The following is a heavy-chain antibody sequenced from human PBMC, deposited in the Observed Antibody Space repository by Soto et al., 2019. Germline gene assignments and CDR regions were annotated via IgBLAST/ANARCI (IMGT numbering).Heavy chain of an antibody. CDR1: GYSITNNG. D-gene: IGHD1-1*01. CDR2: IWAHGTDQ. CDR3: GKDIRSGSIDY. Sequence: QVRLVQSGGGVVQPGRSLTLYCAASGYSITNNGMHWVRQAPGKGLEWVALIWAHGTDQYYADSVKGRFTVSRDTSTNTVYLQMNSLRAEDTARYYCGKDIRSGSIDYLGQGTLVTVSS. J-gene: IGHJ4*02. V-gene: IGHV3-33*06.